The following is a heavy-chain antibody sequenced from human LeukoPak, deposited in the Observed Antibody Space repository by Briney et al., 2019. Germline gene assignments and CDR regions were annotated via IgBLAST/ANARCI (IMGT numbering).Heavy chain of an antibody. CDR3: ARASIAARPSDY. J-gene: IGHJ4*02. D-gene: IGHD6-6*01. Sequence: ASVEVSCKASGYTFTNYDINWVRQATGQGLEWMGWISAYNGNTNYAQKLQGRVTMTTDTSTSTAYMELRSLRSDDTAVYYCARASIAARPSDYWGQGTLVTVSS. CDR1: GYTFTNYD. CDR2: ISAYNGNT. V-gene: IGHV1-18*01.